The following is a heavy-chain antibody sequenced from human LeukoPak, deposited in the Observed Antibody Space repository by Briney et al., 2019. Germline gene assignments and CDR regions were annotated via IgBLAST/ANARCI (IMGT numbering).Heavy chain of an antibody. D-gene: IGHD4-11*01. CDR1: GYSISSGYY. V-gene: IGHV4-38-2*01. Sequence: SETLSLTCAVYGYSISSGYYWGWIRQPPGKGLEWIGSIYHSGSTYYNPSLKSRVTISVDTSKNQFSLELSSVTAADTAVYYCARRMTTVNHYFDYWGQGTLVTVSS. J-gene: IGHJ4*02. CDR2: IYHSGST. CDR3: ARRMTTVNHYFDY.